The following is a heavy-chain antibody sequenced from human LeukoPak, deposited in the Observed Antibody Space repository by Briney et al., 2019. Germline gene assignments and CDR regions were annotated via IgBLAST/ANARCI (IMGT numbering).Heavy chain of an antibody. CDR3: AKIDRNYGDYVSFPFDY. CDR1: GFTFSSYG. Sequence: GGSLRLSCAASGFTFSSYGMHWVRQAPGKGLEWVAFIRYDGSNKYYADSVKGRFTISRDNSKNTLYLQMNSLRAEDTAVYYCAKIDRNYGDYVSFPFDYWGQGTLVTVSS. CDR2: IRYDGSNK. D-gene: IGHD4-17*01. V-gene: IGHV3-30*02. J-gene: IGHJ4*02.